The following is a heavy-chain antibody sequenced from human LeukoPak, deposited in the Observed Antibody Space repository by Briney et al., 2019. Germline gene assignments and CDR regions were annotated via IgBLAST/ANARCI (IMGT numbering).Heavy chain of an antibody. V-gene: IGHV4-30-2*01. CDR3: ARDLLNYIDY. CDR2: LYHRGRT. CDR1: GGSISSGGYY. J-gene: IGHJ4*02. Sequence: PSQTLSLTCTVSGGSISSGGYYWSWIRQPPGKGLQWLGALYHRGRTYYNPSLESRVTVSVDTSKNQFFLKLSSVTAADTAVYYCARDLLNYIDYWGQGILVTVSS. D-gene: IGHD2-15*01.